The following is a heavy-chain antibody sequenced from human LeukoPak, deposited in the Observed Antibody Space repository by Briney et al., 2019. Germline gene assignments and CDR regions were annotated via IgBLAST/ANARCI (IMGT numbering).Heavy chain of an antibody. V-gene: IGHV1-8*01. CDR2: MNPNSGNT. J-gene: IGHJ4*02. Sequence: ASVKVSCKASGYTSTSYDINWVRQATGQGLEWMGWMNPNSGNTGYAQKFQGRVTMTRNTSISTAYMELSSLRSEDTAVYYCARGGWLVHYFDYWGQGTLVTVSS. CDR1: GYTSTSYD. CDR3: ARGGWLVHYFDY. D-gene: IGHD6-19*01.